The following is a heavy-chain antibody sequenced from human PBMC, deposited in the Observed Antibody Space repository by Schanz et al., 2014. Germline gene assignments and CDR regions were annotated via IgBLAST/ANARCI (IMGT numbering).Heavy chain of an antibody. Sequence: QVQLVQSGAEVKKPGASVKVSCKASGYTFTSYSMHWVRQAPGQGLEWMGIINLYGGSTNYAQKFQGRVTITADKSTFTAYMDVSSLRSEDTAVYYCASSGAGYSSSWDFDYWGQGTLVTVSS. CDR3: ASSGAGYSSSWDFDY. CDR1: GYTFTSYS. D-gene: IGHD6-13*01. V-gene: IGHV1-46*01. J-gene: IGHJ4*02. CDR2: INLYGGST.